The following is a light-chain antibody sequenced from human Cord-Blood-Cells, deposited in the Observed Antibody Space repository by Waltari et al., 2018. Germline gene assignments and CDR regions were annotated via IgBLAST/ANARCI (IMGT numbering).Light chain of an antibody. CDR2: KDS. CDR1: VLAKKY. J-gene: IGLJ3*02. Sequence: SYELTQPSSVSVSPGQTASSTCSGDVLAKKYARWFQQKPGQAPVLVIYKDSGRPSGIPERFSGSSSGTTVTLTISGAQVEDEADYYCYSAADNNLVFGGGTKLTVL. V-gene: IGLV3-27*01. CDR3: YSAADNNLV.